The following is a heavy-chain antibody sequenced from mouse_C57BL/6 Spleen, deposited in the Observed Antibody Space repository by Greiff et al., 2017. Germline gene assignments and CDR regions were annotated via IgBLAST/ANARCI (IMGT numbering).Heavy chain of an antibody. J-gene: IGHJ4*01. CDR3: ARRYCSSLDYSMDY. Sequence: QVQLQQPGAELVKPGASVKMSCKASGYTFTSYWITWVKQRPGQGLEWIGDISPGSGSTNYNEKFKSKATLTVDTSSSTAYMHLSSLTYEDSAVYYCARRYCSSLDYSMDYWGQGTSVTVSS. D-gene: IGHD1-1*01. CDR2: ISPGSGST. CDR1: GYTFTSYW. V-gene: IGHV1-55*01.